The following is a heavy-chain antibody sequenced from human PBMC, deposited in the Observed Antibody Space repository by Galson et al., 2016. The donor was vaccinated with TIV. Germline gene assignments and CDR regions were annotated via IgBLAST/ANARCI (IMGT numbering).Heavy chain of an antibody. V-gene: IGHV3-74*01. Sequence: SLRLSCAASGFTFSSDWMHWVRQGPGKGLVWVSRINSDGSRTNYADSVKGRFTISRDNAKNTLYLQMNSLIAEDTAVYYCARVKYDSSGFYFNWFDPWGQGTLVTVSS. D-gene: IGHD3-22*01. CDR3: ARVKYDSSGFYFNWFDP. CDR1: GFTFSSDW. J-gene: IGHJ5*02. CDR2: INSDGSRT.